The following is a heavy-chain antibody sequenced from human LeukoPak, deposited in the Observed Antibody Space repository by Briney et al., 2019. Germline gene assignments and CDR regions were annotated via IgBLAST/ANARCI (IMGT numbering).Heavy chain of an antibody. CDR2: INPNSGGT. D-gene: IGHD3-16*01. J-gene: IGHJ4*02. CDR3: ATGIMIPAGFDY. V-gene: IGHV1-2*02. Sequence: ASVKVSCKASGYTFTGYYMHWVRQAPGQGLEWMGWINPNSGGTNYAQKFLGRVTMTGDTSTNTAYMELSSLRSEDTAVYYCATGIMIPAGFDYWGQGTLVTVSS. CDR1: GYTFTGYY.